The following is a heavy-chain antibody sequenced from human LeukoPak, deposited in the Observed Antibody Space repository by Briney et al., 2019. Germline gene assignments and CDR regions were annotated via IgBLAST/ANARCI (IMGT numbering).Heavy chain of an antibody. CDR1: GFTVRSNY. V-gene: IGHV3-53*01. D-gene: IGHD5-12*01. Sequence: GGSLRLSCAASGFTVRSNYMSWVRQAPGKGLEWVSIIYSGGETYYADSVKGRFTISKDNSKNTLYLQMNNLRAEDTAIYYCAKGRGSYSGYDLDFWGQGTLVTVSS. J-gene: IGHJ4*02. CDR3: AKGRGSYSGYDLDF. CDR2: IYSGGET.